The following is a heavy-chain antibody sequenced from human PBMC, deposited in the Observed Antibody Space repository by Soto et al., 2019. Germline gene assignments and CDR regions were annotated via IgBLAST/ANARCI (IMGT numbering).Heavy chain of an antibody. CDR3: AREYSSSWYGH. CDR1: GFSLSTNAVG. Sequence: GSGPTLVNPTQTLTLTCTFSGFSLSTNAVGVGWIRQPPGKALEWLALIYWNDDKRYSPSLKSRLTITKATSKNQVVLTMTNVDPVDTATYYCAREYSSSWYGHWGQGTLVTVS. V-gene: IGHV2-5*01. D-gene: IGHD6-13*01. CDR2: IYWNDDK. J-gene: IGHJ1*01.